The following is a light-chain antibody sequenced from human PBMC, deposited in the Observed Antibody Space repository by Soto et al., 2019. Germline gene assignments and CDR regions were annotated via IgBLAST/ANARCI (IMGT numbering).Light chain of an antibody. Sequence: ETVLTQSPATLSVSPGETATLSCTTSQGLNRNLAWYQQKLGQAPRVLIYGASTRAAGIPARFSGSGSGTEFILTLSSLQSEDFAVYYCHEYNTWPWTFGQGTKVEIK. CDR3: HEYNTWPWT. J-gene: IGKJ1*01. CDR2: GAS. CDR1: QGLNRN. V-gene: IGKV3-15*01.